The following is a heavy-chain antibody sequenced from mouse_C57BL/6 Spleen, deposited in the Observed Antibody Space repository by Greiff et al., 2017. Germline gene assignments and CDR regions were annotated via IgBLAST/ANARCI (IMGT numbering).Heavy chain of an antibody. V-gene: IGHV1-50*01. J-gene: IGHJ2*01. CDR1: GYTFTSYW. CDR2: IDPSDSYT. CDR3: GRGATVVATNFDY. Sequence: QVQLQQPGAELVKPGASVKLSCKASGYTFTSYWMQWVKQRPGQGLEWIGEIDPSDSYTNYNQKFKGKATLTVDTSSSTAYMQLSSLTSEDSAVYYCGRGATVVATNFDYWGQGTTLTVSS. D-gene: IGHD1-1*01.